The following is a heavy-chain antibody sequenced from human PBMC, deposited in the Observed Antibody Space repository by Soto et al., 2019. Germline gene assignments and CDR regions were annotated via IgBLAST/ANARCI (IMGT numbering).Heavy chain of an antibody. D-gene: IGHD6-13*01. J-gene: IGHJ5*02. CDR3: TRGTGMSHSWYADS. Sequence: QVQLVQSGAEVKKPGSSVKVSCKASGGIFNTYALSWVRQAPGQGLEWMGGIIPIFGTANYAQKFQGSVTITADESTNTTYMDLSSLRSDDTAVYYCTRGTGMSHSWYADSWGQGTRVTVSS. V-gene: IGHV1-69*01. CDR2: IIPIFGTA. CDR1: GGIFNTYA.